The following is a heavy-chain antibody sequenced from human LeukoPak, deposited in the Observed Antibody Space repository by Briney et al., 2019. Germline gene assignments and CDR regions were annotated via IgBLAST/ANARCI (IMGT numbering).Heavy chain of an antibody. D-gene: IGHD3-10*01. CDR2: IYPGDSDT. Sequence: RGESLKISCKGSGYSFTSYWIGWVRQMPGKGLEWMGIIYPGDSDTRYSPSFQGQVTISADKSISTAYLQWSSLKASDTAMYYCARGGFGELLFPLFDYWGQGTLVTVSS. J-gene: IGHJ4*02. CDR3: ARGGFGELLFPLFDY. CDR1: GYSFTSYW. V-gene: IGHV5-51*01.